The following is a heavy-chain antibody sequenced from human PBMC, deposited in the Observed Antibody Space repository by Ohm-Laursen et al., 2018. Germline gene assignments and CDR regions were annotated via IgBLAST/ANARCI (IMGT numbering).Heavy chain of an antibody. CDR3: ARDLKGYINYEAYYNGMDV. CDR2: IIPIIGMV. Sequence: AASVKVSCKASGGTFSSFGITWVRQAPGQGLEWMGGIIPIIGMVDCSQKLQGRVTITADKSTNTAYMELSSLRSEDTAVYYCARDLKGYINYEAYYNGMDVWGQGTMVTVSS. J-gene: IGHJ6*02. CDR1: GGTFSSFG. D-gene: IGHD4-11*01. V-gene: IGHV1-69*10.